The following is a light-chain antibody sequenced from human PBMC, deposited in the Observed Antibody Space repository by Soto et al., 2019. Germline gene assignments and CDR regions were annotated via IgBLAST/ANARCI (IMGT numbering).Light chain of an antibody. Sequence: QSVRTQPGSVSGAPGQSITISCTGTSSDVGSYNYVSWYQQLPGNAPKLIMYEVSNRPSGISNRFSGSKSGNTASLTISGLQAEDEDDYSCSSNTPSFFGTVTKFTGL. J-gene: IGLJ1*01. V-gene: IGLV2-14*01. CDR2: EVS. CDR3: SSNTPSF. CDR1: SSDVGSYNY.